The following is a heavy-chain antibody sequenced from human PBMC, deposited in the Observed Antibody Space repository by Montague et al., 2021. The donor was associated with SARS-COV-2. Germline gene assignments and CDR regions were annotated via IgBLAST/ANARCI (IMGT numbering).Heavy chain of an antibody. V-gene: IGHV4-34*01. D-gene: IGHD3-3*01. J-gene: IGHJ4*02. CDR2: INHGGTT. CDR1: GGSFTTYY. Sequence: SETLSLTCAVYGGSFTTYYWSWIRQPPGKGLEWIGEINHGGTTNFNPALKSRVTMSVDTSKNQFSLTLTSVTAADTAIYFCARNSFRARFLEWSFCFTFWGQGSVVTVSS. CDR3: ARNSFRARFLEWSFCFTF.